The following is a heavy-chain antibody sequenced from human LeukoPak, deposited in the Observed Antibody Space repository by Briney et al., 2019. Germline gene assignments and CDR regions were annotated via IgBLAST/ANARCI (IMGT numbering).Heavy chain of an antibody. V-gene: IGHV3-23*01. J-gene: IGHJ4*02. CDR1: GFTFSSYA. CDR3: AKDRGGIAARLNDFDY. D-gene: IGHD6-6*01. Sequence: GGSLRLSCAASGFTFSSYAMSWVRRAPGKGLEWVSAISGSGGSTYYADSVKGRFTISRDNSKNTLYLQMNSLRAEDTAVYYCAKDRGGIAARLNDFDYWGQGTLVTVSS. CDR2: ISGSGGST.